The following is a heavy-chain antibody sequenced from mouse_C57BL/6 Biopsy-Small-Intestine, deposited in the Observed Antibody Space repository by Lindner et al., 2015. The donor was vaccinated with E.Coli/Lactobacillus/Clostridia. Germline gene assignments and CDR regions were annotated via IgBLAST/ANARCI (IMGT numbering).Heavy chain of an antibody. CDR1: GYTFTSYG. V-gene: IGHV1-7*01. D-gene: IGHD1-1*01. Sequence: SVKVSCKASGYTFTSYGVTWVRQAPGQGLEWMGWISNYNANINYAQKLQGRVTMTTDKSTSTAYMELRSLRSDDTAVYYCARTHCSSTSCYPRFYNGLDVWGQGTTVTVSS. CDR2: ISNYNANI. J-gene: IGHJ1*01. CDR3: ARTHCSSTSCYPRFYNGLDV.